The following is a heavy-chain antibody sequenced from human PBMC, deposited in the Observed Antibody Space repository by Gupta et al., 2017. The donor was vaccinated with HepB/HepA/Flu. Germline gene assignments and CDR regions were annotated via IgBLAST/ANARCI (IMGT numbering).Heavy chain of an antibody. Sequence: QVQLVQSGAAVKKPGSSVKVSCKASGGTFSSYAISWVRQAPGQGLEWMGGIIPIFGTANYAQKFQGRVTITADESTSTAYMELSSLRSEDTAVYYCARPTGTTGSYYYYMDVWGKGTTVTVSS. D-gene: IGHD1-7*01. J-gene: IGHJ6*03. V-gene: IGHV1-69*01. CDR2: IIPIFGTA. CDR3: ARPTGTTGSYYYYMDV. CDR1: GGTFSSYA.